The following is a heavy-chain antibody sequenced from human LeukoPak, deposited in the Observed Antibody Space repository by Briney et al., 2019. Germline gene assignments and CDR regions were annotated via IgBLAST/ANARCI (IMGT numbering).Heavy chain of an antibody. Sequence: GGSLRLSCAASGFMFSDYSMSWVRQAPGKGMEWLSYISSTSSAIYYADSLKGRFTISRDNAKNSLYLQMDSLRAEDTAVYYCARVIGSYGDSAYWGQGTLVTVSS. V-gene: IGHV3-48*04. D-gene: IGHD3-16*01. J-gene: IGHJ4*02. CDR2: ISSTSSAI. CDR1: GFMFSDYS. CDR3: ARVIGSYGDSAY.